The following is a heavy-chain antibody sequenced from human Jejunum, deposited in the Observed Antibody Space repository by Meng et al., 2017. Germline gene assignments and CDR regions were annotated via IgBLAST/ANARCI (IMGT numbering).Heavy chain of an antibody. V-gene: IGHV3-23*01. J-gene: IGHJ4*02. CDR2: IGASGGGT. D-gene: IGHD3-9*01. CDR3: ARAIYDIVQGYYFDL. CDR1: GFTFNTYA. Sequence: GESLKISCVASGFTFNTYAMTWVRQAPGKGLEWVSGIGASGGGTFYADSVKGRFTISRDNSQNMLYLQANSLRAEDSAVYYCARAIYDIVQGYYFDLWGQGTLVTVSS.